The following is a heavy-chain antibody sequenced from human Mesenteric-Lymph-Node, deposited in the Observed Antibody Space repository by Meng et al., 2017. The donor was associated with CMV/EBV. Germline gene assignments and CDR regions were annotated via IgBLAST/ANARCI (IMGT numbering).Heavy chain of an antibody. J-gene: IGHJ5*02. CDR1: GFTFDDYT. CDR2: ISWDGGST. D-gene: IGHD1-1*01. V-gene: IGHV3-43*01. Sequence: GESLKISCAASGFTFDDYTMHWVRQAPGKGLEWVSLISWDGGSTYYADSVKGRFTISRDNSKNSLYLQMNSLRTEDTALYYCAKDLVRGGGGTNWFDPWGQGTLVTVSS. CDR3: AKDLVRGGGGTNWFDP.